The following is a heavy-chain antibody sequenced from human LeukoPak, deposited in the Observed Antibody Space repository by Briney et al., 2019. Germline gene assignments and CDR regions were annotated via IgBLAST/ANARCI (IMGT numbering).Heavy chain of an antibody. CDR3: AKGGLRYFDWLFRPHFDY. J-gene: IGHJ4*02. D-gene: IGHD3-9*01. CDR2: ISGSGGST. Sequence: PGGSLRLSCAASGFTFSSYAMSWVRQAPGKGLEWVSAISGSGGSTYYADSVKGRFTISRDNSKNTLYLQMNSLRAEDTAVYYCAKGGLRYFDWLFRPHFDYWGQGTLVTVSS. CDR1: GFTFSSYA. V-gene: IGHV3-23*01.